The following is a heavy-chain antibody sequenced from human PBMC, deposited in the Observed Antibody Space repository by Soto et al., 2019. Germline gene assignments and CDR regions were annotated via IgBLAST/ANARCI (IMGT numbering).Heavy chain of an antibody. J-gene: IGHJ6*01. CDR1: GYTFTTYG. Sequence: QIRLEQSESEVKKPGASVRVSCKASGYTFTTYGFSWVRQAPGQGLEWMGWVSAYNGETRLAERFQGRVTMTTDTATATGYLDLRSLRTDDTAVYYCARTCPLGACYKHDLYKYGLDV. CDR2: VSAYNGET. V-gene: IGHV1-18*04. D-gene: IGHD2-21*02. CDR3: ARTCPLGACYKHDLYKYGLDV.